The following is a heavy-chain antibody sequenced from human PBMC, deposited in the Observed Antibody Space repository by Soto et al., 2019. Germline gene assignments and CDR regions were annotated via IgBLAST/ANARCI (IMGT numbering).Heavy chain of an antibody. J-gene: IGHJ4*01. V-gene: IGHV3-53*02. D-gene: IGHD6-25*01. Sequence: EVQLVETGGGLIQPGGSLRLSCAASGFTVSINDWTWVRQAPGKGLEWVSLIYSSGSTQYADSVKGRFTISRDTSKNTVYLQMNSMRVDDTALYYCVQRAGHWGHGTLVVVSS. CDR3: VQRAGH. CDR1: GFTVSIND. CDR2: IYSSGST.